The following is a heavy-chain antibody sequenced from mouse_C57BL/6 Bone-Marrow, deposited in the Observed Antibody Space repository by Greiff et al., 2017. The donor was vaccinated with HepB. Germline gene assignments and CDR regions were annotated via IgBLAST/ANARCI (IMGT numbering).Heavy chain of an antibody. J-gene: IGHJ2*01. V-gene: IGHV1-81*01. CDR1: GYTFTSYG. CDR3: ARPRITTVPYYFDY. D-gene: IGHD1-1*01. CDR2: IYPRSGNT. Sequence: QVQLQQSGAELARPGASVKLSCKASGYTFTSYGISWVKQRTGQGLEWIGEIYPRSGNTYYNEKFKGKATLTADKSSSTAYMELRSLTSEDSAVYFCARPRITTVPYYFDYWGQGTTLTVSS.